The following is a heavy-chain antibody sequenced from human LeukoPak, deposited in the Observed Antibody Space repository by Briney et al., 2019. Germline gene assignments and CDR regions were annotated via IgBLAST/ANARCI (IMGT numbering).Heavy chain of an antibody. V-gene: IGHV1-2*02. CDR3: ARYSSGCPPFDY. J-gene: IGHJ4*02. CDR1: GYTFTGYY. Sequence: EASVKVSCKASGYTFTGYYMHWVRQAPGQGLEWMGWINSNSGGTNYAQKFQGRATMTRDTSISTAYMELSSLRSDDTAVYYCARYSSGCPPFDYWGQGTLVTVSS. CDR2: INSNSGGT. D-gene: IGHD6-19*01.